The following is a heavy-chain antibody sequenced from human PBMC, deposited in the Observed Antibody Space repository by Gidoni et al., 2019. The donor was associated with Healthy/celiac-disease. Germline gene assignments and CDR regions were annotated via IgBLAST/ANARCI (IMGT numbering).Heavy chain of an antibody. CDR3: ARVLGMTTVTTSYYYMDV. Sequence: QVQLQESGPGLVQPSETLSLTCTVSGGSISRSYWSWIRQPPGKGLEWIGYIYYSGSTNYNPSLKRRVTISVDTSKNQFSLKLSSVTAADTAVYYCARVLGMTTVTTSYYYMDVWGKGTTVTVSS. J-gene: IGHJ6*03. D-gene: IGHD4-4*01. CDR1: GGSISRSY. V-gene: IGHV4-59*01. CDR2: IYYSGST.